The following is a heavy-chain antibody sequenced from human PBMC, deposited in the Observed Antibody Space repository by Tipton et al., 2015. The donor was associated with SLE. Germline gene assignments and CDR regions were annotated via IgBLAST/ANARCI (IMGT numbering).Heavy chain of an antibody. D-gene: IGHD5-12*01. J-gene: IGHJ4*02. CDR3: ARGGIGGYDYFDH. CDR1: GYSISSGYY. CDR2: ISYSGST. Sequence: TLSLTCTVSGYSISSGYYWGWIRQHPGKGLEWIGYISYSGSTNFHPSLKSRVTMSVDASKNHFSLRLSSVTAADTAVYYCARGGIGGYDYFDHWGQGTLVTVSS. V-gene: IGHV4-31*03.